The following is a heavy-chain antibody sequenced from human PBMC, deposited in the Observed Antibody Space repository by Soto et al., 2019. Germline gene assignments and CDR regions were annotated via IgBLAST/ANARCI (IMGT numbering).Heavy chain of an antibody. Sequence: GGSLRLSCEAAGFNFGAYAMSWVRQAPGKGLEWVSGISGSSSGTYYTDSVKGRFTISRDNSKNTVYLQMNSLRGEDTAVYYCAKDRSENFWVYYYAMDVWGQGTAVTVSS. CDR2: ISGSSSGT. CDR3: AKDRSENFWVYYYAMDV. D-gene: IGHD6-19*01. CDR1: GFNFGAYA. V-gene: IGHV3-23*01. J-gene: IGHJ6*02.